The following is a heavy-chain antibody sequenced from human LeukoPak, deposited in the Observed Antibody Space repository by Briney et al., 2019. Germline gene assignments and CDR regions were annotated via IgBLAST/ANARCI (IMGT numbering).Heavy chain of an antibody. Sequence: PSETLSLTCTVSGGSISSYYWSWLRQPPGKGLEYIGYTHYSGSTNYNPSLRSGVTISLDTSGNQFSLKLSSVTAADTAVYYCASGYCGGACQLGGVDMWGQGTMVTVSS. CDR1: GGSISSYY. D-gene: IGHD2-21*02. CDR2: THYSGST. V-gene: IGHV4-59*01. J-gene: IGHJ3*02. CDR3: ASGYCGGACQLGGVDM.